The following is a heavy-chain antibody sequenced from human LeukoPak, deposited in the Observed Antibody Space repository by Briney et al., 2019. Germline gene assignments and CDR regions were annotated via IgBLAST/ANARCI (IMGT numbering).Heavy chain of an antibody. V-gene: IGHV4-61*02. CDR3: ARDKTRWYFDL. Sequence: SETLSLTCTVSGGSISSGSCCWSWIRQAAGKGLEWIGRTDTSGGTNYNPSLKSRVTISIDTSKNQVSLKVSSVTAADTAVYYCARDKTRWYFDLWGRGTLVTVSS. CDR2: TDTSGGT. CDR1: GGSISSGSCC. J-gene: IGHJ2*01.